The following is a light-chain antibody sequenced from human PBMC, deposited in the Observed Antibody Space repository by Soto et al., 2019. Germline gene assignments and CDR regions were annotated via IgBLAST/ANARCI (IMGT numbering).Light chain of an antibody. J-gene: IGKJ4*01. CDR2: DAS. CDR1: QVISNY. Sequence: DIQMTQSPSSLSASVGDRVTITCQASQVISNYLNWYQQRAGKAPQLLISDASNFEREVPSRFSGSGSGTDFTFAISSLQPEDIATYYCQQYDNLPLTFGGGTKVE. CDR3: QQYDNLPLT. V-gene: IGKV1-33*01.